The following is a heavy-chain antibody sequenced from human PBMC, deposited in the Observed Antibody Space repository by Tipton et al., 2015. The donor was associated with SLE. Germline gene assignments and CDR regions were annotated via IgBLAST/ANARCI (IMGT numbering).Heavy chain of an antibody. V-gene: IGHV4-34*01. CDR1: GGSFSGYY. D-gene: IGHD5-18*01. Sequence: TLSLTCAVYGGSFSGYYWSWIRQPPGKGLEWIGEINHSGSTNYNPSLKSRVTISVGTSKNQFSLKLSSVTAADTAVYYCARGHTAMVGSLYYYGMGVWGQGTTVTVSS. CDR3: ARGHTAMVGSLYYYGMGV. J-gene: IGHJ6*02. CDR2: INHSGST.